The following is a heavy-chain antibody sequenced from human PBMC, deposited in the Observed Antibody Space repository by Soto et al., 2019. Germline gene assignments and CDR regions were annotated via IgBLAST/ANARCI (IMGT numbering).Heavy chain of an antibody. V-gene: IGHV1-69*13. CDR2: IIPIFGTA. J-gene: IGHJ6*02. Sequence: SVKVSCKASGGTFSSYAISWVRQAPGQGLEWMGGIIPIFGTANYAQKFQGRVTITADESTSTAYMELSSLRSEDTAVYYCASSNSSTGYYYYGMDVWGQGTTVTVSS. CDR1: GGTFSSYA. D-gene: IGHD4-4*01. CDR3: ASSNSSTGYYYYGMDV.